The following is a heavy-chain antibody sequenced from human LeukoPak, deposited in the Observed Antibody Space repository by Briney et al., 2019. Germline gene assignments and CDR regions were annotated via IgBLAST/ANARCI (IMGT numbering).Heavy chain of an antibody. CDR3: ATLPWCSGGSCYSHDS. D-gene: IGHD2-15*01. V-gene: IGHV4-39*01. J-gene: IGHJ5*01. Sequence: SETLSLTCTVSGDSISSSSYYWGWIRQPPGKGLEWIGSIYYSGSTYYNSSLKTRVTISVDTSKNQFSLKLSSVTAADTAVYYRATLPWCSGGSCYSHDSWGQGTLVTVS. CDR2: IYYSGST. CDR1: GDSISSSSYY.